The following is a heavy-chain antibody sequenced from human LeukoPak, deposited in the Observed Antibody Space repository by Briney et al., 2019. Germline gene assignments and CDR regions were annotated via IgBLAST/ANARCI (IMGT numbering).Heavy chain of an antibody. Sequence: PGGSLRLSCAASGFTFNTYWMSWVRQAPGKGLEWVANIKQDGSETYYVDSVKGRFTISRDNAKNSLYLQMNSLRAEDTALYYCAKKTYYYDTSNLGWFDPWGQGTLVTVSS. CDR3: AKKTYYYDTSNLGWFDP. D-gene: IGHD3-22*01. CDR1: GFTFNTYW. V-gene: IGHV3-7*05. J-gene: IGHJ5*02. CDR2: IKQDGSET.